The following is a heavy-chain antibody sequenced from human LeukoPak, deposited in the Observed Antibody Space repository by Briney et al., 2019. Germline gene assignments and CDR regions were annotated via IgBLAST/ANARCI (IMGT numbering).Heavy chain of an antibody. CDR1: GGSFSGYY. D-gene: IGHD3-9*01. V-gene: IGHV4-34*01. CDR2: INHSGST. J-gene: IGHJ6*04. Sequence: SETLSLTCAVQGGSFSGYYWSWLRQPPGKGLDWVGEINHSGSTNYNPSLKSRVTISVDTSKNQFSLKLSSVTAADPAVYYCAIEHYDILTGYYSPDYYYGMDVWGKGTTVTVSS. CDR3: AIEHYDILTGYYSPDYYYGMDV.